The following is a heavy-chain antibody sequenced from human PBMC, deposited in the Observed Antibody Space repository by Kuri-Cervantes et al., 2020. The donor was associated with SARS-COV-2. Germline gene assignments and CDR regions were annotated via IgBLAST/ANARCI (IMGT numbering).Heavy chain of an antibody. J-gene: IGHJ6*01. CDR2: ISAYNGNT. CDR3: ARKDSGSYPNNYYGMDV. D-gene: IGHD1-26*01. Sequence: ASVKVSCKASGYTFTSYGISWVRQAPGQGLEWMGWISAYNGNTNYAQKLQGRVTMTTDTSTSTAYMELRSLRSDDTAVYYCARKDSGSYPNNYYGMDVWGQGTTVTGSS. CDR1: GYTFTSYG. V-gene: IGHV1-18*01.